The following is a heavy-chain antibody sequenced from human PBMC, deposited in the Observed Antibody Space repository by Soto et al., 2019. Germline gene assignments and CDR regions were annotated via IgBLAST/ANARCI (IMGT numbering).Heavy chain of an antibody. Sequence: GGSLRLSCAASGFTFSSYGMHWVRQAPGKGLEWVAVIWYDGSNKYYADSVKGRFTISRDNSKNTLYLQMNSLRAEDTAVYYCARARGGNLYYYYYMDVWGKGTTVTVSS. CDR3: ARARGGNLYYYYYMDV. J-gene: IGHJ6*03. D-gene: IGHD2-15*01. CDR1: GFTFSSYG. V-gene: IGHV3-33*01. CDR2: IWYDGSNK.